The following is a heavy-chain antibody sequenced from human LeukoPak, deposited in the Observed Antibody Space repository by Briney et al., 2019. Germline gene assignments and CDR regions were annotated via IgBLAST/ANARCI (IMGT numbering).Heavy chain of an antibody. CDR1: GFTFSSYG. CDR3: ATLGYYDSSGYYSHFQH. Sequence: GGSLRLSCAASGFTFSSYGMHWVRQAPGKGLEWVAFIRYDGSNKYYADSVKGRFTISRDNSKNTLYLQMNSLRAEDTAVYYCATLGYYDSSGYYSHFQHWGQGTLVTVSS. CDR2: IRYDGSNK. D-gene: IGHD3-22*01. J-gene: IGHJ1*01. V-gene: IGHV3-30*02.